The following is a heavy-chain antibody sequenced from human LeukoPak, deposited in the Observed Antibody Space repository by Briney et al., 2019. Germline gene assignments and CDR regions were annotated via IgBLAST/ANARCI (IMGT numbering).Heavy chain of an antibody. CDR3: AKVWSDSNGWFHFDC. D-gene: IGHD5-18*01. Sequence: GGSLRLSCAASGFTVSSNYMSWVRQAPGKGLEWVSLISSVDSTNYADSVRGRFTISRDNFKNTLYLQTNSLTVEDTAIYYCAKVWSDSNGWFHFDCWGQGTLVTVSS. CDR1: GFTVSSNY. J-gene: IGHJ4*02. V-gene: IGHV3-53*01. CDR2: ISSVDST.